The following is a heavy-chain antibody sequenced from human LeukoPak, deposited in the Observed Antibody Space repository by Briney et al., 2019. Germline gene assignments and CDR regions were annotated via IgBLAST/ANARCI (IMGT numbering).Heavy chain of an antibody. J-gene: IGHJ5*02. V-gene: IGHV3-53*01. CDR1: GFTFSSYS. CDR2: IHSGGET. Sequence: GGSLRLSCAASGFTFSSYSMNWVRQAPGKGLEWVSVIHSGGETYYTDSVKGRFTISRDNSKNTLYLQMNSLRAEDTAVYYCGRAGVYSASSGYGPDRWGQGTLVTVSS. D-gene: IGHD3-22*01. CDR3: GRAGVYSASSGYGPDR.